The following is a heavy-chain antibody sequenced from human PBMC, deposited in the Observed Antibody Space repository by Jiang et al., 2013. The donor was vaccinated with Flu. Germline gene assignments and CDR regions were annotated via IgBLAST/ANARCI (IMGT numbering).Heavy chain of an antibody. CDR2: ISTEGYKT. CDR3: VKAGSTWYYFDY. CDR1: GFTFSTYS. D-gene: IGHD6-13*01. J-gene: IGHJ4*02. V-gene: IGHV3-64D*06. Sequence: VQLLESGGGLVQPGGSLRLSCSASGFTFSTYSMHWVRQAPGKGLQYVSTISTEGYKTYYADSVKGRFTVSRDNSKNTLYLQMSSLRAEDTALYYCVKAGSTWYYFDYWGQGTLVTVSS.